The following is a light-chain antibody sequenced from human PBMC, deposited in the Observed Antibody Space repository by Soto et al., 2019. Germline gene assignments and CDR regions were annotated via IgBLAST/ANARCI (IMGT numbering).Light chain of an antibody. CDR2: KAS. CDR3: QQYNSYWT. J-gene: IGKJ1*01. V-gene: IGKV1-5*03. CDR1: QSISSW. Sequence: DIQMTQSPSTLSASVGDRVTITCRASQSISSWLAWYQQKPGKAPKLLIYKASSLESGVPSKFSGSGSGTEFTLIINSLQPDYFATYYCQQYNSYWTFGQGTKVEIK.